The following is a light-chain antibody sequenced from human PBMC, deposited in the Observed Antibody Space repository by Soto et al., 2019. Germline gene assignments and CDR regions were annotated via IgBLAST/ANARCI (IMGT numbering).Light chain of an antibody. CDR3: MQATQPPLT. CDR2: KIS. V-gene: IGKV2-24*01. Sequence: DIVMTQTPLSSAVTLGQSASISCRSSQSLVHSDGNTYLSWLQQRPGQPPRLLIYKISNRFCGVPGLISGRAARPDFTLKISRVDAEDVGIYYRMQATQPPLTFGEGTKLEI. J-gene: IGKJ4*01. CDR1: QSLVHSDGNTY.